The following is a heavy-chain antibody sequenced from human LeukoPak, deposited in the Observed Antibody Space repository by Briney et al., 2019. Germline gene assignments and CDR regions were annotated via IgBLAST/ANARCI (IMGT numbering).Heavy chain of an antibody. Sequence: KASETLSLTCSVSGASLSTSPYYWGWIRQPPGKGLEWIGNIYYTGSTYYNVSLNSRVTISIDTSKNLFSLRLSSVTAADTAVYYCARLLRVGYCSTTTCNWFDPWGQGTLVTVSS. CDR1: GASLSTSPYY. CDR3: ARLLRVGYCSTTTCNWFDP. CDR2: IYYTGST. V-gene: IGHV4-39*07. J-gene: IGHJ5*02. D-gene: IGHD2-2*03.